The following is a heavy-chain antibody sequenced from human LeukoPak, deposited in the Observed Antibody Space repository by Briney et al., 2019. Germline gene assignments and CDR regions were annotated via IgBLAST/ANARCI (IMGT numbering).Heavy chain of an antibody. Sequence: SETLSLTCAVSGGSFRGYYWSWVRQPPGKGLEWMGEINRSGSTNYNPSLKTRVTISLHTSMKKFSLKLNSVTAADTAVYYCASTERCSTTCPLDYWGQGTLVPVSS. D-gene: IGHD2-2*01. V-gene: IGHV4-34*01. CDR2: INRSGST. CDR3: ASTERCSTTCPLDY. J-gene: IGHJ4*02. CDR1: GGSFRGYY.